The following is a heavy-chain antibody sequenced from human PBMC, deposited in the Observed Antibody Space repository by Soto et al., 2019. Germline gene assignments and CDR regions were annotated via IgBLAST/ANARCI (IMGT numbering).Heavy chain of an antibody. Sequence: SETLSLTCAVYGGSFSGYYWSWIRQPPGKGLEWIGEINHSGSTNYNPSLKSRVTISVDTSKNQFSLKLSSVTAADTAVYYCARATAMSSYNWFDPWGQGTLVTVSS. CDR1: GGSFSGYY. V-gene: IGHV4-34*01. D-gene: IGHD5-18*01. CDR2: INHSGST. J-gene: IGHJ5*02. CDR3: ARATAMSSYNWFDP.